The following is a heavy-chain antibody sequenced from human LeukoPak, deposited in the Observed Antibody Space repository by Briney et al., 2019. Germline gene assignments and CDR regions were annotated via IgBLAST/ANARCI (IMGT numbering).Heavy chain of an antibody. Sequence: ASVKVSCKASGYTFTGYGISWVRQAPGQGLEWMGWISAYNGNTNYAQKLQGRVTMTTDTSTSTAYMELRSLRSDDTAVYYCARDHNMAGLDDYWGQGTLVTVSS. V-gene: IGHV1-18*01. J-gene: IGHJ4*02. CDR2: ISAYNGNT. CDR3: ARDHNMAGLDDY. CDR1: GYTFTGYG. D-gene: IGHD6-19*01.